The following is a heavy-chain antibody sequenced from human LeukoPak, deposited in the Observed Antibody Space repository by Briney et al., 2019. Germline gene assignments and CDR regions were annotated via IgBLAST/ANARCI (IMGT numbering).Heavy chain of an antibody. Sequence: GASVKVSCKASGYTVTGYYMHWVRQAPGQGLEWRGGSNPDSGGTNYAQKFQGRVTMTRDTSISTAYMELSRLRSDDTAVYYCARDLSGSWYYFDYWGQGTLVTVSS. J-gene: IGHJ4*02. CDR1: GYTVTGYY. CDR2: SNPDSGGT. D-gene: IGHD6-13*01. CDR3: ARDLSGSWYYFDY. V-gene: IGHV1-2*02.